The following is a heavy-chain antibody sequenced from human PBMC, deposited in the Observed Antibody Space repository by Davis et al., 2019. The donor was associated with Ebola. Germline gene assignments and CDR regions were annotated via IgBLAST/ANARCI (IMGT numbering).Heavy chain of an antibody. V-gene: IGHV3-23*01. CDR2: ISGSGGST. J-gene: IGHJ4*02. D-gene: IGHD3-3*01. CDR1: GFTFSSYA. CDR3: ARDSGNDFWSGYFDY. Sequence: GESLKISCAASGFTFSSYAMSWVRQAPGKGLEWVSAISGSGGSTYYADSVKGRFTISRDNSKNTLYLQMNSLRAEDTAVYYCARDSGNDFWSGYFDYWGQGTLVTVSS.